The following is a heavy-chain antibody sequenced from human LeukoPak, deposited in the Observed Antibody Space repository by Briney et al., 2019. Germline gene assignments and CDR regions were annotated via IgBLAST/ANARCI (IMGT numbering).Heavy chain of an antibody. D-gene: IGHD2-15*01. V-gene: IGHV3-11*01. CDR1: GFTFSDYY. CDR2: ISSSGSTI. J-gene: IGHJ4*02. Sequence: KPGGSLRLSCAASGFTFSDYYMSWIRQAPGKGLEWVSYISSSGSTIYYADSVKGRFTISRDTAKKSLYLQMNSTRAEETGVYYSAREEACSLINPPDYWGQGTLVTVSS. CDR3: AREEACSLINPPDY.